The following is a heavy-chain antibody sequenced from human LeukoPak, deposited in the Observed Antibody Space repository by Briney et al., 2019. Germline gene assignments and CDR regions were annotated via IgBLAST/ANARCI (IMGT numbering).Heavy chain of an antibody. D-gene: IGHD2-15*01. CDR3: ARDSGYCSGGSCPDNWFDP. V-gene: IGHV4-59*01. CDR2: IYYSGST. Sequence: SETLSLTCTVSGGSISSYYWSWIRQPLGKGLEWIGYIYYSGSTNYNPSLKSRVTISVDTSKNQFSLKLSSVTAADTAVYYCARDSGYCSGGSCPDNWFDPWGQGTLVTVSS. CDR1: GGSISSYY. J-gene: IGHJ5*02.